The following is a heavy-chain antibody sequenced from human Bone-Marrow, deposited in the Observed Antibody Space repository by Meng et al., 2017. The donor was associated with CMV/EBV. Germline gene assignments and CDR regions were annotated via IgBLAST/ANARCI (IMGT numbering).Heavy chain of an antibody. J-gene: IGHJ3*02. CDR2: ISSNGGST. Sequence: GESLKISCAASGFTFSSYAMHWVRQAPGKGLEYVSAISSNGGSTYYADSVKGRFTMSRDNSKNTLYLQMGSLRAEDMAVYYCARASSRSDAFDIWGQGTMDTVSS. V-gene: IGHV3-64*02. CDR3: ARASSRSDAFDI. CDR1: GFTFSSYA.